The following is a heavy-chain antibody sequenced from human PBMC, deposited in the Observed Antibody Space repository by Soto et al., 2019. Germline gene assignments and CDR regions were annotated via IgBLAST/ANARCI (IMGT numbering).Heavy chain of an antibody. D-gene: IGHD2-21*01. Sequence: GGSLRLSCAASGFTFSSYSMNWVRQAPGKGLEWVSSISSSSSYIYYADSVKGRFTISRDNAKNSLYLQMNSLRAEDTAVYYCARDDEHICFDYWGQGTLVTVSS. CDR1: GFTFSSYS. V-gene: IGHV3-21*01. CDR3: ARDDEHICFDY. J-gene: IGHJ4*02. CDR2: ISSSSSYI.